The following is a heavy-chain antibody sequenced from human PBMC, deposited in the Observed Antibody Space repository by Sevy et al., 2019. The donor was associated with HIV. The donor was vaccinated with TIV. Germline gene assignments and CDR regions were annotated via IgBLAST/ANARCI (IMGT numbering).Heavy chain of an antibody. J-gene: IGHJ4*02. CDR3: ATTKDYYESSGYPFDY. CDR2: FDPEDDEK. D-gene: IGHD5-12*01. Sequence: ASGEVSCKVSGRTLTQLSIHWVRQAPVKGLEWMGTFDPEDDEKIYAQKFQGRVTMTEDTSTDTAYMELSRLRSEDTAVYYCATTKDYYESSGYPFDYWGQGTLVTVSS. V-gene: IGHV1-24*01. CDR1: GRTLTQLS.